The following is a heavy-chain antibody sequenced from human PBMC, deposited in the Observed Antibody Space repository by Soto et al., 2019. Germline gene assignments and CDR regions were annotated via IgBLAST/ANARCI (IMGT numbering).Heavy chain of an antibody. CDR3: AKGPSRVRENIVVVPAAIFLFDY. V-gene: IGHV1-18*01. Sequence: ASVKVFCKASGYTFTSYGISWVRQAPGQGLEWMGWISAYNGNTNYAQKLQGRVTMTTDTSTSTAYMELRSLRSDDTAVYYCAKGPSRVRENIVVVPAAIFLFDYWGQGTLVTVSS. CDR2: ISAYNGNT. CDR1: GYTFTSYG. D-gene: IGHD2-2*01. J-gene: IGHJ4*02.